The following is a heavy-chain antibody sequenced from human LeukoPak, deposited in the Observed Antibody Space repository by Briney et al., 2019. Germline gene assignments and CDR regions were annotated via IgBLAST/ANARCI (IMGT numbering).Heavy chain of an antibody. J-gene: IGHJ4*02. CDR3: AKDTGSGWSKGVFDY. CDR2: ITSGSTI. V-gene: IGHV3-48*04. D-gene: IGHD6-19*01. CDR1: GFPFSSYA. Sequence: GGSLRLSCAASGFPFSSYAMSWVRQAPGKGLEWVSYITSGSTIYYADSVKGRFTISRDNAKNSLYLQMNSLRAEDTAVYYCAKDTGSGWSKGVFDYWGQGTLVTVSS.